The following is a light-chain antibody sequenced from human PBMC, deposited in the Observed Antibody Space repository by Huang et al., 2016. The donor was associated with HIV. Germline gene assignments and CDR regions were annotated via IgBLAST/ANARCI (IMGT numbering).Light chain of an antibody. V-gene: IGKV1-33*01. CDR3: QQYDNLPLT. CDR2: DAS. J-gene: IGKJ4*01. CDR1: QDISNY. Sequence: DIQMTQSPSSLSASVGDRVTITCQASQDISNYLNWYQQKPGKAPKLLIYDASNLETGGPSRFSGSGSGAYFTFAISSLQPEDIATYYCQQYDNLPLTFGGGTKVEIK.